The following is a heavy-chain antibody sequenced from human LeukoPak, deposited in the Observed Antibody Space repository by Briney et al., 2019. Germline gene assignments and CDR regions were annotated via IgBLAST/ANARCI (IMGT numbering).Heavy chain of an antibody. CDR3: ATGGVDTAMVTGVY. CDR2: FDPEDGET. D-gene: IGHD5-18*01. V-gene: IGHV1-24*01. CDR1: GYTLTELS. J-gene: IGHJ4*02. Sequence: ASVKVSCKVSGYTLTELSMHWVRQAPGKGLEWLGGFDPEDGETIYARKFQGRVTMTEDTSTDTAYMELGSLRSEDTAVYYCATGGVDTAMVTGVYWGQGTLVTVSS.